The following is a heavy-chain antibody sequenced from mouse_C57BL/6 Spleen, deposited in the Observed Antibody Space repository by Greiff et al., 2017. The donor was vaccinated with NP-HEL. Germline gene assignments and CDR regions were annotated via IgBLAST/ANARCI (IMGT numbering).Heavy chain of an antibody. V-gene: IGHV1-72*01. D-gene: IGHD4-1*01. CDR3: AKVPANWDEGDY. CDR1: GYTFTSYW. CDR2: IDPNSGGT. Sequence: QVQLKQPGAELVKPGASVKLSCKASGYTFTSYWMHWVKQRPGRGLEWIGRIDPNSGGTKYNEKFKSKATLTVDKPSSTAYMQLSSLTSEDSAVYYCAKVPANWDEGDYWGQGTTLTVSS. J-gene: IGHJ2*01.